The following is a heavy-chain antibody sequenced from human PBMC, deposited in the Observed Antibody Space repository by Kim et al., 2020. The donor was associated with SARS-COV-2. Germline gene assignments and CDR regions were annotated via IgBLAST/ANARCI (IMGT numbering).Heavy chain of an antibody. CDR3: AKGASSLLADASDI. CDR2: ISRTGADT. V-gene: IGHV3-23*01. Sequence: GGSLRLSCSASGFTFNNYAMSWVRQAPGKGLEWVAVISRTGADTYYADSVEGRLTISRDNSRNTLYLQMHSLRAEDTALFYCAKGASSLLADASDIWG. D-gene: IGHD6-6*01. CDR1: GFTFNNYA. J-gene: IGHJ3*02.